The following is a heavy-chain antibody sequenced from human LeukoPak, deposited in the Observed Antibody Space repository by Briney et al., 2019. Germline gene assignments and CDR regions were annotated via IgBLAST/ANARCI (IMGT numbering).Heavy chain of an antibody. V-gene: IGHV3-66*01. J-gene: IGHJ4*02. CDR3: ARAPMVRGVPSDY. CDR1: GFTVSSNY. CDR2: IYSGGST. Sequence: AGGSLRLPCAASGFTVSSNYMSWVRQAPGKGLEWVSVIYSGGSTYYADSVKGRFTISRDNSKNTLYLQMNSLRAEDTAVYYCARAPMVRGVPSDYWGQGTLVTVSS. D-gene: IGHD3-10*01.